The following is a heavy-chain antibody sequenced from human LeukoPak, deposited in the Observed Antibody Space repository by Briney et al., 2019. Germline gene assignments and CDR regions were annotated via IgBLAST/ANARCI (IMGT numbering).Heavy chain of an antibody. CDR3: AKVSWAAAGDDS. CDR2: IRGRDSST. J-gene: IGHJ4*02. V-gene: IGHV3-23*01. D-gene: IGHD6-13*01. Sequence: GGSLRLSCAASGFTSSTYDMSWVRQAPGKGLEWVSAIRGRDSSTTYADSVKGRFTISRDNSKNMLYLQMNSLRVEDTAVYYCAKVSWAAAGDDSWGQGTLVTVSS. CDR1: GFTSSTYD.